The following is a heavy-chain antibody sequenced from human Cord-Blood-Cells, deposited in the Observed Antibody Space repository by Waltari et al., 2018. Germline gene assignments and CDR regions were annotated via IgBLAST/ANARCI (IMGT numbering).Heavy chain of an antibody. CDR1: GFTFSSYA. Sequence: QVQLVESGGGVVQPGRSLRLSCAASGFTFSSYAMQWVRQAPGKGLEWVAVISYDGSNKYYPDSVKDRFTISRDNSKNTLYLQMNSLRAEDTAVYYCARDYYGSGSYFDYWGQGTLVTVSS. CDR2: ISYDGSNK. D-gene: IGHD3-10*01. CDR3: ARDYYGSGSYFDY. J-gene: IGHJ4*02. V-gene: IGHV3-30*01.